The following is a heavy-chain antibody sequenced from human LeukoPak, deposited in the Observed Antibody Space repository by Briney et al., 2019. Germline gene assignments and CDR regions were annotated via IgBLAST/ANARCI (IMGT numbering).Heavy chain of an antibody. CDR1: GGTFSSYA. V-gene: IGHV1-69*13. J-gene: IGHJ4*02. D-gene: IGHD3-3*01. CDR2: IIPIFGTA. CDR3: ARDDFWSGYYLFDY. Sequence: GASVTVSCKASGGTFSSYAISWVRQAPGQGLEWMGGIIPIFGTANYAQKFQGRVTITADESTSTAYMELSSLRSEDTAVYYCARDDFWSGYYLFDYWGQGTLVTVSS.